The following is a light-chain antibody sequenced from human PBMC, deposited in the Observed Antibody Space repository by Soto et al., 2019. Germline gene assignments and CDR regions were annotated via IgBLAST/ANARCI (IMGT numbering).Light chain of an antibody. J-gene: IGKJ4*01. CDR2: SGS. Sequence: DIVMTQFPVSLPVTPGEPASISCRSSQSLLDSSGRNCLDWYLQKPGQSPQLLIYSGSNRAPGVPDRFSGSGSGRDFTLKISRVEAEDVGLYYCMQALQPPLTFGGGTKVELK. CDR1: QSLLDSSGRNC. CDR3: MQALQPPLT. V-gene: IGKV2-28*01.